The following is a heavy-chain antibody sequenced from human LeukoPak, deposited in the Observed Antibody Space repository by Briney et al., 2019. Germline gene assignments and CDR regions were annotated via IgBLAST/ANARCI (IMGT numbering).Heavy chain of an antibody. CDR2: ISSSSSYI. V-gene: IGHV3-21*01. CDR3: ARGGAGYDYFDY. J-gene: IGHJ4*02. Sequence: PGGSLRLSCAASGFTFSSYSMNWVRQAPGKGLEWVSSISSSSSYIYYADSVKGRFTISRDNAKNSLYLQMNSLRAEDTAVYYCARGGAGYDYFDYWGQGTLVTVSS. D-gene: IGHD2-15*01. CDR1: GFTFSSYS.